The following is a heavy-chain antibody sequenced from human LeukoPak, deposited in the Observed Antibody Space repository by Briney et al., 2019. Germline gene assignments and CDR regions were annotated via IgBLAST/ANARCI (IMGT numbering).Heavy chain of an antibody. V-gene: IGHV3-64*01. Sequence: GGSLRLSCAASGFTFSSYAMHWVRQAPGKGLEYVSAISSNGGSTYYANSVKGRFTISRDNAKNSLFLQMNNLRAEDTAVYYCARAAAGNRGWDWYYFDYWGQGTLVSVSS. CDR1: GFTFSSYA. D-gene: IGHD6-13*01. CDR2: ISSNGGST. CDR3: ARAAAGNRGWDWYYFDY. J-gene: IGHJ4*02.